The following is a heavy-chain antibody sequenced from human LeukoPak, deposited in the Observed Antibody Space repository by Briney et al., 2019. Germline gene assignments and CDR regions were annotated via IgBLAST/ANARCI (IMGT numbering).Heavy chain of an antibody. CDR1: GFTFSSYS. V-gene: IGHV4-34*08. J-gene: IGHJ4*02. Sequence: GSLRLSCAASGFTFSSYSMNWVRQPPGKGLEWIGEINHSGSTNYNPSLKSRVTISVDTSKNQFSLKLSSVTAADTAVYYCAHHAADYSNPFDYWGQGTLVTVSS. D-gene: IGHD4-11*01. CDR2: INHSGST. CDR3: AHHAADYSNPFDY.